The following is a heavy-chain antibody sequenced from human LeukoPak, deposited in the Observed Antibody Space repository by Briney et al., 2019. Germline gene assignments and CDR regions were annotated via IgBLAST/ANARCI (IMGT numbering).Heavy chain of an antibody. D-gene: IGHD3-9*01. Sequence: GTLSLTCAVSGGSISSSNWWSWVRQPPGKALEWIGEIYHSGSTNYNPSLKSRVTISVDKSKNQFSLKLSSVTAADTAVYYYARDPKASNPYDILTGYYSPPKPSGMDVWGKGTTVTVSS. J-gene: IGHJ6*04. V-gene: IGHV4-4*02. CDR1: GGSISSSNW. CDR2: IYHSGST. CDR3: ARDPKASNPYDILTGYYSPPKPSGMDV.